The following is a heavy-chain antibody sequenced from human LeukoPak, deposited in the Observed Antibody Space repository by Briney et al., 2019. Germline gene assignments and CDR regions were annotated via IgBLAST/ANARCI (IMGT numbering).Heavy chain of an antibody. J-gene: IGHJ4*02. V-gene: IGHV4-59*01. CDR3: AKSHFWTGYPSVY. D-gene: IGHD3/OR15-3a*01. CDR2: FYNGGST. CDR1: GGSISNNY. Sequence: SETLSLTCAVSGGSISNNYWYWIRQSPGKGLEWIGNFYNGGSTNYNPSLKSRVTISVDTSKNQFFLKLNSVTAADTAVYYCAKSHFWTGYPSVYWGQGILVTVSS.